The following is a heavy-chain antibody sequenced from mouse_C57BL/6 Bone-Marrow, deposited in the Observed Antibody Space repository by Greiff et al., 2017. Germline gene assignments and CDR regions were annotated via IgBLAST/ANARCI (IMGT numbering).Heavy chain of an antibody. CDR3: ARGTVVDFYY. CDR1: GYTFTSYW. J-gene: IGHJ2*01. Sequence: QVQLQQPGAELVMPGASVKLSCKASGYTFTSYWMHWVKQRPGQGLEWIGEIDPSDSYTNYNQKFKGKSTLTVDKSSSTAYMQLSSLTSEDSAVYYCARGTVVDFYYWGQGTTLTVSS. CDR2: IDPSDSYT. V-gene: IGHV1-69*01. D-gene: IGHD1-1*01.